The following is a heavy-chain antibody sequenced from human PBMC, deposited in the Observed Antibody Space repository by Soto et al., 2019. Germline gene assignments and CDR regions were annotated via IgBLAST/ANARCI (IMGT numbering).Heavy chain of an antibody. CDR2: IYYSGST. Sequence: SETLSLTCTVSGGSISSYYWSWIRQPPGKGLEFIWFIYYSGSTNYNPSLKSRVTISVDTSKNQFSLKLSSVTAADTAVYYCARLGYCSSTSCPTYYYYMDVWGKGTTVTVSS. CDR3: ARLGYCSSTSCPTYYYYMDV. J-gene: IGHJ6*03. CDR1: GGSISSYY. V-gene: IGHV4-59*08. D-gene: IGHD2-2*01.